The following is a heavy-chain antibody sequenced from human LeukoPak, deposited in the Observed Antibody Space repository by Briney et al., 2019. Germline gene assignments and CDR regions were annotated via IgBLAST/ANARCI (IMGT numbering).Heavy chain of an antibody. D-gene: IGHD6-19*01. J-gene: IGHJ4*02. CDR2: IWYDGSNK. CDR1: GFTFSTYG. CDR3: AKNQGQWLVPVDY. V-gene: IGHV3-33*06. Sequence: PGRSLRLSCTASGFTFSTYGMHWLRQAPGKGLEWVAVIWYDGSNKYYADSVKGRFTISRDNSKNTLYLQMNNLRAEDTALYCCAKNQGQWLVPVDYWGQGTLVTVSS.